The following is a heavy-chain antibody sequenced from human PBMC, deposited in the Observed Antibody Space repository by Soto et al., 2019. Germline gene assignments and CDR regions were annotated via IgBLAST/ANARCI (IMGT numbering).Heavy chain of an antibody. J-gene: IGHJ5*02. CDR2: IYYSKST. CDR3: ARSVFP. CDR1: GVAISRGGYY. Sequence: QVQLQESGPGLVKPSQTLSLTCTVSGVAISRGGYYLIWIRQNPGKGLEWIGYIYYSKSTYYNPYLTSRVTLSLDTSKNQFALKLTSVTDADTAGYYCARSVFPWGQGPLVTVAS. V-gene: IGHV4-31*03.